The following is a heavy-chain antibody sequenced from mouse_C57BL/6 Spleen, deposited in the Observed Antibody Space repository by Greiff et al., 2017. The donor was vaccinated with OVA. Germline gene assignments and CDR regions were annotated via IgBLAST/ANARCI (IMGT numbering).Heavy chain of an antibody. J-gene: IGHJ4*01. CDR2: IHPNSGST. D-gene: IGHD2-1*01. CDR3: ARELYYGNSGAMDY. V-gene: IGHV1-64*01. Sequence: VQLQQPGAELVKPGASVKLSCKASGYTFTSYWMHWVKQRPGQGLEWIGMIHPNSGSTNYNEKFKSKATLTVDKSSSTAYMQLSSLTSEDSAVYYCARELYYGNSGAMDYWGQGTSVTVSS. CDR1: GYTFTSYW.